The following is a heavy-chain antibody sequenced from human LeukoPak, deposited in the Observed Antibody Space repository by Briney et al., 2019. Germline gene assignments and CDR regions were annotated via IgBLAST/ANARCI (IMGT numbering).Heavy chain of an antibody. Sequence: GGSLILSCAASGFIFSNYAMSWVRQVPGRGLEWVSTISSRGDSTYVADSVKGRFTISRDNHKNSLYLQMNTVRAEDTAVYYCVKGPRPDITVAHTVENWGQGTLVTVSS. D-gene: IGHD6-19*01. J-gene: IGHJ4*02. CDR2: ISSRGDST. CDR1: GFIFSNYA. V-gene: IGHV3-23*01. CDR3: VKGPRPDITVAHTVEN.